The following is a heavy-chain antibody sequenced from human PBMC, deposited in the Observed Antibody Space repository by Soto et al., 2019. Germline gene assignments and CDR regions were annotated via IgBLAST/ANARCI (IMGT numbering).Heavy chain of an antibody. V-gene: IGHV3-11*01. J-gene: IGHJ4*02. D-gene: IGHD6-13*01. Sequence: SLRLSCAASVFPFSDYYMTWIRQAPGKGLEWVSYISSSGNSIYYADSVRGRFTVSRDNAKNSLFLQMNSLRAEDTAVYYCARRAAAGRSFDYWGLGTLVTVSS. CDR2: ISSSGNSI. CDR3: ARRAAAGRSFDY. CDR1: VFPFSDYY.